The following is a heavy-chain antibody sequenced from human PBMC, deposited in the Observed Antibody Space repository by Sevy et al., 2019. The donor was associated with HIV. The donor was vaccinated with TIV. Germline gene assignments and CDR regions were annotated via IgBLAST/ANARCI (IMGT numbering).Heavy chain of an antibody. D-gene: IGHD1-1*01. J-gene: IGHJ4*02. V-gene: IGHV4-39*01. CDR3: ARLGRNVGYFDY. Sequence: KQPETLSLTCTVSGDSISSGSYYWGWIRQPPGKGLEWIGNIYYGGDTYYNPSLKSRVTISIDTSKNQFSLKMRSVTAADTAVYYCARLGRNVGYFDYWGQGTLVTVSS. CDR2: IYYGGDT. CDR1: GDSISSGSYY.